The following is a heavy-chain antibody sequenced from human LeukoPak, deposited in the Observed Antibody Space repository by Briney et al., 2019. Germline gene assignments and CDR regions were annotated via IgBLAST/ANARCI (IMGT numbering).Heavy chain of an antibody. J-gene: IGHJ4*02. CDR1: GGSFNRYA. CDR2: INPSGGST. CDR3: ARGVSGWSNPVDY. D-gene: IGHD6-19*01. Sequence: ASVNVSCKASGGSFNRYAISWVRQAPGQGLEWMGIINPSGGSTSYAQKFQGRVTMTRDTSTSTVYMELSSLRSEDTAVYYCARGVSGWSNPVDYWGQGTLVTVSS. V-gene: IGHV1-46*02.